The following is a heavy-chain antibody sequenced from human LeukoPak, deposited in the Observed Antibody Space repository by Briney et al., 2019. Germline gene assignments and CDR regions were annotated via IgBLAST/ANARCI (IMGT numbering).Heavy chain of an antibody. V-gene: IGHV1-69*04. J-gene: IGHJ4*02. CDR3: AVNSNSFSFDY. D-gene: IGHD6-13*01. Sequence: ASVKVSCKASGGTFSSYAISWVRQAPGQGLEWMGRIIPIFGIANYAQKFQGRVTITADKSTSTAYMELSSLRSEDTAVYYCAVNSNSFSFDYWGQGTLVTVSS. CDR1: GGTFSSYA. CDR2: IIPIFGIA.